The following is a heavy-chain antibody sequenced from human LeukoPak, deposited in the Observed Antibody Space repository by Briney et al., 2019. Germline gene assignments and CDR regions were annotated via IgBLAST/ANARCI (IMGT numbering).Heavy chain of an antibody. D-gene: IGHD5-12*01. CDR2: IYYSGST. J-gene: IGHJ5*02. CDR1: GGSISSYY. CDR3: ARAGMVATFVYWWFDP. V-gene: IGHV4-59*08. Sequence: SETLSLTCTVSGGSISSYYWSWIRQPPGKGLEWIGHIYYSGSTNYNPSLKSRVTISVDTSKNQFSLKLSSVTAADTAVYYCARAGMVATFVYWWFDPWGQGTLVTVSS.